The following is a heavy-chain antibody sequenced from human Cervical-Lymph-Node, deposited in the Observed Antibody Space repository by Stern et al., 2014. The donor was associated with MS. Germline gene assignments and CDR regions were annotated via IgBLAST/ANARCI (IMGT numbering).Heavy chain of an antibody. CDR1: GFTFSGAV. Sequence: EVQLVESGGGLVQPGGSLKLSCAASGFTFSGAVLHWVRQASGKGLEWIGRIRSKAKRHAPTYAASVEGSFPISRDDSKNTAYLQMNSLKTDDPAVYYCTRTARGCSTTSCLDPWGQGTLVIVS. V-gene: IGHV3-73*01. D-gene: IGHD2-2*01. J-gene: IGHJ5*02. CDR2: IRSKAKRHAP. CDR3: TRTARGCSTTSCLDP.